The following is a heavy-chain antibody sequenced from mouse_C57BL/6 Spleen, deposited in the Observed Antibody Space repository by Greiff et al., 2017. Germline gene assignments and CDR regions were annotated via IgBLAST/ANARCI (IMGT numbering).Heavy chain of an antibody. Sequence: QVQLQQPGAELVMPGASVKLSCKASGYTFTSYWMHWVKQRPGQGLEWIGEIDPSDSYTNYNQKFKGKSTLTVDKSSSTAYMQLSSLTSEDSAVYYCARNGANYYSSSYGWYFDVWGTGTTVTVSS. V-gene: IGHV1-69*01. D-gene: IGHD1-1*01. J-gene: IGHJ1*03. CDR3: ARNGANYYSSSYGWYFDV. CDR2: IDPSDSYT. CDR1: GYTFTSYW.